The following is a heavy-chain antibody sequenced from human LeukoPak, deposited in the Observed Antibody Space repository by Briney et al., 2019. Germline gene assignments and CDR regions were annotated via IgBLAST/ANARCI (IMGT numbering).Heavy chain of an antibody. CDR1: GFTFSSYG. CDR3: ARRAGDYSHPYDY. Sequence: GGSLRLSCAASGFTFSSYGMSWVRQAPGKGLEWVSFIYTTGNTHNSDSVKGRFTISRDSSKNTLYLQMNSLRAEDTAVYYCARRAGDYSHPYDYWGQGTLVTVSS. CDR2: IYTTGNT. D-gene: IGHD3-22*01. V-gene: IGHV3-53*01. J-gene: IGHJ4*02.